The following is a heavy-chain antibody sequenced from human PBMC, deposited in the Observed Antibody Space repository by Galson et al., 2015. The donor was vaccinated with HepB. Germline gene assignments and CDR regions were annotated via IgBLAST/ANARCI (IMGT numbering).Heavy chain of an antibody. J-gene: IGHJ1*01. D-gene: IGHD5-18*01. V-gene: IGHV3-64D*06. CDR2: ISSNGGST. CDR1: GFTFSSYA. Sequence: SLRLSCAASGFTFSSYAMHWVRQAPGKGLEYVSAISSNGGSTYYADSVKGRFTISRDNSKNTLYLQMSSLRAEDTAVYYCVKGIQLWSHVPEYFQHWGQGTLVTVSS. CDR3: VKGIQLWSHVPEYFQH.